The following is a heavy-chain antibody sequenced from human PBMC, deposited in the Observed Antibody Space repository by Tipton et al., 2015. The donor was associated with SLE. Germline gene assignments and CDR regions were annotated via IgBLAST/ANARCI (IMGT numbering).Heavy chain of an antibody. V-gene: IGHV3-74*01. CDR3: ASASRAAYDSGSSFAY. Sequence: LSLTCAASGFIFSSYWMHWARQAPGKGLVWISRISSDGSSTSYADSVKGRFTISRDNAKNTLYLQMNSLRAEDTAVYYCASASRAAYDSGSSFAYWGQGTLVTVSS. CDR2: ISSDGSST. CDR1: GFIFSSYW. J-gene: IGHJ4*02. D-gene: IGHD3-10*01.